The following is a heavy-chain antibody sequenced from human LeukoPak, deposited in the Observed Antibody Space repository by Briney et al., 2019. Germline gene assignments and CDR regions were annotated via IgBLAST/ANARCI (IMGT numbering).Heavy chain of an antibody. Sequence: SGRSLRLSCAASGFTFDDYAMRWVRQAPGKGLEWVSGISWNSGSIGYADSVKGRFTISRDNAKNSLYLQMNSLRAEDTALYYCAKGDHYYDSSGYPHWGQGTLVTVSS. J-gene: IGHJ4*02. CDR2: ISWNSGSI. D-gene: IGHD3-22*01. CDR3: AKGDHYYDSSGYPH. CDR1: GFTFDDYA. V-gene: IGHV3-9*01.